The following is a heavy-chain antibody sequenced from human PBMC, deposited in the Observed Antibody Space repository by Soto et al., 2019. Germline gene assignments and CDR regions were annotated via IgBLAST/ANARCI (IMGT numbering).Heavy chain of an antibody. CDR1: GFTFSSYW. D-gene: IGHD3-22*01. CDR3: ARAAYYDSSGYYYDYYYYRMDV. Sequence: GGSLRLSCAASGFTFSSYWMHWVRQAPGKGLVWVSRINSDGSSTSYADSVKGRFTISRDNAKNTLYLQMNSLRAEDTAVYYCARAAYYDSSGYYYDYYYYRMDVWGQGTTVTVSS. J-gene: IGHJ6*02. V-gene: IGHV3-74*01. CDR2: INSDGSST.